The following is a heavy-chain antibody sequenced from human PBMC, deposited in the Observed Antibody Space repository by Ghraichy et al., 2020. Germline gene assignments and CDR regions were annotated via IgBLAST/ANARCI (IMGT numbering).Heavy chain of an antibody. D-gene: IGHD4-17*01. Sequence: GGSLRLSCAASGFTFSSYGMHWVRQAPGKGLEWVAVISYNGSNKYYADSVKGRFTISRDNAKNTLYLQMNSLRAEDTAVYYCAKGFYAGDYVDSLGYWGQGTLVTVSS. V-gene: IGHV3-30*18. CDR2: ISYNGSNK. J-gene: IGHJ4*02. CDR1: GFTFSSYG. CDR3: AKGFYAGDYVDSLGY.